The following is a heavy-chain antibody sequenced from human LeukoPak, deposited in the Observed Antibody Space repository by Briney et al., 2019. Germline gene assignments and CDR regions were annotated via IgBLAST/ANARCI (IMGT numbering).Heavy chain of an antibody. CDR1: GGSISSGGYY. CDR2: IYHSGST. J-gene: IGHJ5*02. V-gene: IGHV4-30-2*01. D-gene: IGHD2-2*01. Sequence: SETLSLTCTVSGGSISSGGYYWSWIRQPPGKGLEWIGYIYHSGSTYYNPSLKSRVTISVDRSKNQFSLKLSSVTAADTAVYYCARSGCSSTSCSLEGDWFDPWGQGTLVTVSS. CDR3: ARSGCSSTSCSLEGDWFDP.